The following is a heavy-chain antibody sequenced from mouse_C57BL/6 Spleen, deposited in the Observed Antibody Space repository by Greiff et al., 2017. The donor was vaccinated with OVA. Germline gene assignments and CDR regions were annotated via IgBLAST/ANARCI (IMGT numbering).Heavy chain of an antibody. D-gene: IGHD2-4*01. V-gene: IGHV1-53*01. CDR3: ARKGYYDYFWYFDV. CDR1: GYTFTSYW. Sequence: QVQLQQSGTELVKPGASVKLSCKASGYTFTSYWMHWVKQRPGQGLEWIGNINPSNGGTNYNEKFKSKATLTVDKSSSTAYMQLSSLTSEDSAVYYCARKGYYDYFWYFDVWGTGTTVTVSS. CDR2: INPSNGGT. J-gene: IGHJ1*03.